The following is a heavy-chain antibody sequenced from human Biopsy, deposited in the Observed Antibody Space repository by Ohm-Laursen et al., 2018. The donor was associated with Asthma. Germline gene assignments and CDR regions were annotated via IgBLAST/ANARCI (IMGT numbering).Heavy chain of an antibody. CDR2: INSDFGTT. V-gene: IGHV1-69*01. D-gene: IGHD2-2*01. CDR3: ARKAGSCISRTCYSLDF. Sequence: GSSVKVSCKSLGGTFNTYVIGWVRQAPGQGLEWMGGINSDFGTTTYPQKFQDRATITADDSTSTVYMELSSLRSEDTAVYYCARKAGSCISRTCYSLDFWGQGTLVTVSS. J-gene: IGHJ4*02. CDR1: GGTFNTYV.